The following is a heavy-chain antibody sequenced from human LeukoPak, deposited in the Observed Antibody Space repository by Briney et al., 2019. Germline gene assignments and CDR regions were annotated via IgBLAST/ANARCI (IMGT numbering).Heavy chain of an antibody. CDR2: LYSAGST. CDR3: ARGFRSNPHDAFDI. V-gene: IGHV3-66*02. Sequence: GGSLRLSCTASGLTVSSNYMTWVRQAPGKGLEWVSLLYSAGSTYYADSVTGRFTISRDNSQNTLYLQMNSLRPDDTAVYYCARGFRSNPHDAFDIWGQGTMVTVSS. D-gene: IGHD1-26*01. CDR1: GLTVSSNY. J-gene: IGHJ3*02.